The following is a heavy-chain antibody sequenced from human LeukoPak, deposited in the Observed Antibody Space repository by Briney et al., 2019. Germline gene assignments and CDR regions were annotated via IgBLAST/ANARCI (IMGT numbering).Heavy chain of an antibody. CDR3: ARGGGDSTSRYVGMSSGWTPIDY. V-gene: IGHV4-34*01. D-gene: IGHD2-2*01. CDR1: GGSFSGYY. J-gene: IGHJ4*02. CDR2: INHSGST. Sequence: SETLSLTCAVYGGSFSGYYWSWIRQPPGKGLEWIGEINHSGSTNYNPSLKSRVTISVDTSKNQFSLKLSSVTAADTAVYYCARGGGDSTSRYVGMSSGWTPIDYWGQGTLVTVFS.